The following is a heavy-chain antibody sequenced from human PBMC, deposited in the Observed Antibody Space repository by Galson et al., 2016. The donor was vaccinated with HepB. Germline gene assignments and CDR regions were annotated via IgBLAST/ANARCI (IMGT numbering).Heavy chain of an antibody. D-gene: IGHD1-1*01. V-gene: IGHV3-23*01. CDR2: ISGSGGYT. CDR1: GFTFSSYA. Sequence: SLRLSCAASGFTFSSYAMNWVRQAPGKGLQWVSVISGSGGYTYYADSVKGRFTISRDNSKSTVYLQMDSLRAEDTAVYYCARRTTGTIWSVDIWGQGTTVTVSS. CDR3: ARRTTGTIWSVDI. J-gene: IGHJ6*02.